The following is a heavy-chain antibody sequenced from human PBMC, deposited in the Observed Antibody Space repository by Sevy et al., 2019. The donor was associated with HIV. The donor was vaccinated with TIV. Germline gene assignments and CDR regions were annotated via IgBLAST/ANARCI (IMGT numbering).Heavy chain of an antibody. CDR2: IYSDGKT. CDR1: GFTVSRNY. D-gene: IGHD6-19*01. Sequence: GGSLRLSCAASGFTVSRNYMSWVRQAPGKGLEWVSVIYSDGKTFYADSVQDRFTISRDNSKNTLYLQMNSLRAEDTAVYYCAGWSSAWTLFDYWGQGILVTVSS. CDR3: AGWSSAWTLFDY. J-gene: IGHJ4*02. V-gene: IGHV3-66*01.